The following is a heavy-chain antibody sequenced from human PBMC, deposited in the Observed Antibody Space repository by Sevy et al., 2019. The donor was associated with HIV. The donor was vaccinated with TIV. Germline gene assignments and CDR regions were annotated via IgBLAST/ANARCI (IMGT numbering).Heavy chain of an antibody. D-gene: IGHD3-10*01. Sequence: ASVKVSCKASGGTFSSYDISWVRQAPGEGLEWMGRIIPIFGTANYAQKFHGRVTITADESTSTAYMELSSLRSEDTAVYYCARIYYGSGSYSRPGGDYWGQGTLVTVSS. V-gene: IGHV1-69*13. CDR2: IIPIFGTA. CDR1: GGTFSSYD. J-gene: IGHJ4*02. CDR3: ARIYYGSGSYSRPGGDY.